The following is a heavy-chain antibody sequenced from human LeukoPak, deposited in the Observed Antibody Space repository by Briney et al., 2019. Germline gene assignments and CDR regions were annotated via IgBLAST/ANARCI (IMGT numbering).Heavy chain of an antibody. J-gene: IGHJ6*02. CDR3: ARGAVGALYGMDV. V-gene: IGHV1-2*04. CDR1: GYTFTGYY. Sequence: ASVKVSCKASGYTFTGYYMHWVRQAPGQGLEWMGWINPNSGGTNYAQKFQGWVTMTRDTSISTAYMERSRLRSEDPAVYSCARGAVGALYGMDVWGQGTTVTVSS. CDR2: INPNSGGT. D-gene: IGHD1-26*01.